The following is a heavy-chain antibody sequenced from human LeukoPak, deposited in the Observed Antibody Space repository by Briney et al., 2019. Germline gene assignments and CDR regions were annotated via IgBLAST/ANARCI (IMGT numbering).Heavy chain of an antibody. CDR3: AIEVVVPAAMEGFDY. J-gene: IGHJ4*02. CDR2: ISAYNGNT. CDR1: GYTFTSYG. V-gene: IGHV1-18*01. D-gene: IGHD2-2*01. Sequence: GASVKVSCKASGYTFTSYGISWVRQAPGQGLEWMGWISAYNGNTNYAQKFQGRVTMTRDTSTSTVYMELSSLRSEDTAVYYCAIEVVVPAAMEGFDYWGQGTLVTVSS.